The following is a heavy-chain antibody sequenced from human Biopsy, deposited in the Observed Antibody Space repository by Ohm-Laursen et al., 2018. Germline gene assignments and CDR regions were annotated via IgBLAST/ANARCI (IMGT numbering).Heavy chain of an antibody. J-gene: IGHJ3*01. V-gene: IGHV3-9*01. CDR3: AKACCSGSYYDGFDV. D-gene: IGHD1-26*01. CDR1: GFTFQDHA. Sequence: SLRLSCAASGFTFQDHAMHWVRQVPGKSLEWVSGISWNGGTIGYADSVKGRFTISRDDAKNSLHLQMDSLRPEDTALYYCAKACCSGSYYDGFDVWGQGTVVTVSS. CDR2: ISWNGGTI.